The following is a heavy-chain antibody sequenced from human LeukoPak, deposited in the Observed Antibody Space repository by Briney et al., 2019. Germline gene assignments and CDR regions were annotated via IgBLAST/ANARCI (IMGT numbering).Heavy chain of an antibody. CDR2: IYTSGST. CDR3: ARDLVEGVTDDGFDI. CDR1: GGSISSYY. J-gene: IGHJ3*02. V-gene: IGHV4-4*07. Sequence: ASETLSLTCTVSGGSISSYYWSWIRQPAGKGLEWIGRIYTSGSTNYNPSLKSRVTMSVDTSKNQFSLKLSSVTAADTAVYYCARDLVEGVTDDGFDIWGQGTMVTVFS. D-gene: IGHD1-14*01.